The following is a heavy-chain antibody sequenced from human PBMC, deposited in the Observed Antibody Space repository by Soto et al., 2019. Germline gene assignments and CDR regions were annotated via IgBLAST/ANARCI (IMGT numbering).Heavy chain of an antibody. CDR1: GYTFTGYY. CDR3: ARERVDTAMVNDYYYCMDV. V-gene: IGHV1-2*02. Sequence: GDSVKVSCKASGYTFTGYYMHWVRQAPGQGLEWMGWINPNSGGTNYAQKFQGRVTMTRDTSISTAYMELSRLRSDDTAVYYCARERVDTAMVNDYYYCMDVWCQGTTVTVSS. J-gene: IGHJ6*02. CDR2: INPNSGGT. D-gene: IGHD5-18*01.